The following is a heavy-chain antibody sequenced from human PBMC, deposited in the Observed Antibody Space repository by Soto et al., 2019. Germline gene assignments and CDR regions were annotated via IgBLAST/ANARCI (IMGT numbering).Heavy chain of an antibody. Sequence: QVQLEQSGAEVRNPGASVKVSCKASGYTLTSYDINWVRQAPGQGLEWMGWMNPKSGIKGYAQKFQGRVTMTSNLSISTAYMELSSLTSEDTAVYYCASTFGGVIVNLDYWGHGTLVTVSS. J-gene: IGHJ4*01. CDR3: ASTFGGVIVNLDY. CDR2: MNPKSGIK. D-gene: IGHD3-16*02. CDR1: GYTLTSYD. V-gene: IGHV1-8*01.